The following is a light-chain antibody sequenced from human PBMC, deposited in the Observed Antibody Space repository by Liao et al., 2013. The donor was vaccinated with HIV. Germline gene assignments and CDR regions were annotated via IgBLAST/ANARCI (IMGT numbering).Light chain of an antibody. Sequence: SYELTQPPSVSVSPGQTASITCSGDKLGEKYACWYQQKPGQSPVLVIYEDIKRPSGIPERFSGSNSGNTATLTISGTQAMDEADYYCQVWDSSSDHPVFGGGTKLTVL. CDR3: QVWDSSSDHPV. CDR1: KLGEKY. V-gene: IGLV3-1*01. CDR2: EDI. J-gene: IGLJ2*01.